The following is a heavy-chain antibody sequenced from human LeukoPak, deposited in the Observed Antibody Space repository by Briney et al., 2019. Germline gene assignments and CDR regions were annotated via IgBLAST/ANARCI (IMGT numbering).Heavy chain of an antibody. V-gene: IGHV3-74*01. CDR3: AQETPGIAAAGIDY. D-gene: IGHD6-13*01. CDR2: INSDGSST. J-gene: IGHJ4*02. CDR1: GFTFSSYW. Sequence: GGSLSLSCAASGFTFSSYWMHWVRQAPGKGLVWVSRINSDGSSTSYADSVKGRFTISRDNAKNTLYLQMNSLRAEDTAVYYCAQETPGIAAAGIDYWGQGTLVTVSS.